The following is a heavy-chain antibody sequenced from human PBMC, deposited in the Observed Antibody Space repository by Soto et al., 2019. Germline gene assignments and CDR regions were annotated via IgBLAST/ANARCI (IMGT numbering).Heavy chain of an antibody. CDR1: GGSFSGYY. CDR3: AGGRATVVRGVMNWFDP. Sequence: QVQLQQWGAGLLKSSESLSLTCAVYGGSFSGYYWNWLRQPPGEGLEWIGKIDQSGSTNYNPSLKRRVTRSVDTSRSQFSLKWTSVTAMDTVVYYCAGGRATVVRGVMNWFDPGGQGPLVTVSS. J-gene: IGHJ5*02. CDR2: IDQSGST. V-gene: IGHV4-34*01. D-gene: IGHD3-10*01.